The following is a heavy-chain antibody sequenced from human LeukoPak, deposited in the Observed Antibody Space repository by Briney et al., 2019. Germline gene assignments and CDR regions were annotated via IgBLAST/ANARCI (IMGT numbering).Heavy chain of an antibody. V-gene: IGHV3-11*06. D-gene: IGHD5-12*01. J-gene: IGHJ6*02. CDR3: SGGYDSDYFFYYGMDV. CDR2: ISSSSRST. Sequence: PGGSLRLSCAASGFTFTEYYMSWIRQAPGKGLEWVSYISSSSRSTTYAESVKGRVTISRDNAKHSLYLQMNSLRAEDTAVYYCSGGYDSDYFFYYGMDVWGQGTTVTVSS. CDR1: GFTFTEYY.